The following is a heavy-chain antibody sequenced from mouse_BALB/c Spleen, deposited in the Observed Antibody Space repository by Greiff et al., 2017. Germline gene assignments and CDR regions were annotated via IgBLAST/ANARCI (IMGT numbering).Heavy chain of an antibody. D-gene: IGHD2-3*01. V-gene: IGHV1S22*01. CDR1: GYTFTSYW. J-gene: IGHJ1*01. Sequence: LQQPGSELVRPGASVKLSCKASGYTFTSYWMHWVKQRHGQGLEWIGNIYPGSGSTNYDEKFKSKGTLTVDTSSSTAYMHLSSLTSEDSAVYYCTRGYDGYWYFDVWGAGTTVTVSS. CDR3: TRGYDGYWYFDV. CDR2: IYPGSGST.